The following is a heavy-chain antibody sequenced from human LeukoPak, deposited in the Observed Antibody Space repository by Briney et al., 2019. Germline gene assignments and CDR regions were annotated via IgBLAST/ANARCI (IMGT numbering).Heavy chain of an antibody. Sequence: ASVTVSCKASGYTFTSYYMHWVRQAPGQGLEWMGIINPSGGSTSYAQKFQGRVTMTRDMSTSTVYMELSSLRSEDTAVYYCARDRCSSTSCQDGPGSYYNVPFTLDYWGQGTLVTVSS. V-gene: IGHV1-46*01. CDR2: INPSGGST. D-gene: IGHD3-10*01. J-gene: IGHJ4*02. CDR3: ARDRCSSTSCQDGPGSYYNVPFTLDY. CDR1: GYTFTSYY.